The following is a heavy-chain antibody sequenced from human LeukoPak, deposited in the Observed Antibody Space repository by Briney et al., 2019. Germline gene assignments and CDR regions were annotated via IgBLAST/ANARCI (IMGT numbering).Heavy chain of an antibody. D-gene: IGHD3-9*01. Sequence: GRSLRLSCAASGFTFSSYGMHWVRQAPGKGLERVAVIWYDGSNKYYSDSVKGRFTISRDNSKNTLYLQMNSLRAEDTAVYYCARHQFDSYFDYWGQGTLVTVSS. CDR2: IWYDGSNK. V-gene: IGHV3-33*01. CDR1: GFTFSSYG. CDR3: ARHQFDSYFDY. J-gene: IGHJ4*02.